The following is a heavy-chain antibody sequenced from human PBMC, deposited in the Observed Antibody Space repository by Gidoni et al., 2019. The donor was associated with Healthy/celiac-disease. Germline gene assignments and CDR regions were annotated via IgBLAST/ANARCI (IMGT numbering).Heavy chain of an antibody. V-gene: IGHV4-39*01. CDR1: GGSISSSSYY. Sequence: QLQLQESGPGLVKPSETLSLTCTVSGGSISSSSYYWGWIRQPPGKGLEWIGSSYYSGSTYYNPSLKSRVTISVDTSKNQFSLKLSSVTAADTAVYYCARLKWLVPYFDYWGQGTLVTVSS. CDR3: ARLKWLVPYFDY. CDR2: SYYSGST. D-gene: IGHD6-19*01. J-gene: IGHJ4*02.